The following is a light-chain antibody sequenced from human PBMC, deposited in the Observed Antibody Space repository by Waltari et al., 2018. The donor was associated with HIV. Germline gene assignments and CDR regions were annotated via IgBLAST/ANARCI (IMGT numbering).Light chain of an antibody. V-gene: IGKV4-1*01. CDR1: QRVFYCSSNTNY. CDR2: WAS. J-gene: IGKJ5*01. Sequence: LITHSLDPLPLPLRQKAPTHCTSIQRVFYCSSNTNYFAWYNHKAGQPPKLLIYWASARQYGVPDRFSGSGCGGDCTLLIISLRDEDVALFCCQQYFGPSPTTCGQGARLEIK. CDR3: QQYFGPSPTT.